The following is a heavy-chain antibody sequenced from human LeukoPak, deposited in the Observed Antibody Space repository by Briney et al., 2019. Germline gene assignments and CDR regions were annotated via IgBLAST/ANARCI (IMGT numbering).Heavy chain of an antibody. J-gene: IGHJ4*02. CDR1: GGTFSSYA. CDR2: IIPIFGTA. V-gene: IGHV1-69*13. Sequence: SVKVSCKASGGTFSSYAISWVRQAPGQGLEWMGGIIPIFGTANYAQKFQGRVTITADESMSTAYMELSSLRSEDTAVYYCARNLFYYDFWSGYLPLGYWGQGTLVTVSS. D-gene: IGHD3-3*01. CDR3: ARNLFYYDFWSGYLPLGY.